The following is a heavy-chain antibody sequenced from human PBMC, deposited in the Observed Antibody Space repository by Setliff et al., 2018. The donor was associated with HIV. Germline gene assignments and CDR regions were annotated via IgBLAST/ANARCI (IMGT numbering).Heavy chain of an antibody. CDR1: GGSIRSGN. J-gene: IGHJ6*02. D-gene: IGHD5-12*01. CDR2: ISRSGVTI. V-gene: IGHV3-48*03. Sequence: LSLTCAVSGGSIRSGNWWTWVRQSPGKGLEWVSYISRSGVTIYYAESVKGRFTISRDNAKNSLYLEMNSLRAEDTAVYYCARDHIVATIRDYYYGMDVWGQGTTVTVSS. CDR3: ARDHIVATIRDYYYGMDV.